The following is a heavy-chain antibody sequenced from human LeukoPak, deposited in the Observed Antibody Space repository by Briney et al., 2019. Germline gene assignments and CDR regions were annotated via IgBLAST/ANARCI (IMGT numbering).Heavy chain of an antibody. CDR3: ARGTSEYAPHDS. V-gene: IGHV1-46*02. D-gene: IGHD1-26*01. J-gene: IGHJ4*02. CDR1: GYTFNNYH. CDR2: LDPSGGSA. Sequence: GASVKVSCKASGYTFNNYHIHWVRQAPGQGLEWMGVLDPSGGSASSVQKFQGRVTMTWDASTTTVYMELSSLRSEGTAVYYCARGTSEYAPHDSWGQGTLVTVSS.